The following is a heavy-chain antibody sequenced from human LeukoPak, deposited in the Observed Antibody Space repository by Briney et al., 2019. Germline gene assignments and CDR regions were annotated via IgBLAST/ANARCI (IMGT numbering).Heavy chain of an antibody. CDR3: ARDGIDFWSGYTLGYYFDY. D-gene: IGHD3-3*01. Sequence: GRSLRLSCAASGFTFSSYAMHWVRQAPGKGLEWVAVISYDGSNKYYADSVKGRFAISRDNSENTLYLQMNNLRTEDTAVYYCARDGIDFWSGYTLGYYFDYWGQGTLVTVSS. J-gene: IGHJ4*02. CDR2: ISYDGSNK. V-gene: IGHV3-30*09. CDR1: GFTFSSYA.